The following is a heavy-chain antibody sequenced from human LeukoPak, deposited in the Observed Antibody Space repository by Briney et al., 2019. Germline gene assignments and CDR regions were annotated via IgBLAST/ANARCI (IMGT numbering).Heavy chain of an antibody. J-gene: IGHJ4*02. CDR3: SRENGAFFPFGY. CDR1: GGSITSTNW. V-gene: IGHV4-4*02. CDR2: ASLSGLT. Sequence: SVTLSLTCGVSGGSITSTNWWSWVRQPPGQGLEWIGEASLSGLTNYNPSLKSRVTMALDKSKNHLSLNLTSVTAADTAVYYCSRENGAFFPFGYWGQGTLVTVPS. D-gene: IGHD2-8*01.